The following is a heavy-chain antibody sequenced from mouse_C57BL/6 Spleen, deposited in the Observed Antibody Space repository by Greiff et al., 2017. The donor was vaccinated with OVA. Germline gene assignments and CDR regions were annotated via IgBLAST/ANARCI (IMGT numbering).Heavy chain of an antibody. D-gene: IGHD1-1*01. J-gene: IGHJ2*01. CDR1: GFTFSSYA. CDR2: ISDGGSYT. CDR3: ARSPYGSRDYFDY. V-gene: IGHV5-4*03. Sequence: EVKLMESGGGLVKPGGSLKLSCAASGFTFSSYAMSWVRQTPEKRLEWVATISDGGSYTYYPDNVKGRFTISRDNAKNNLYLQMSHLKSEDTAMYYCARSPYGSRDYFDYWGQGTTLTVAS.